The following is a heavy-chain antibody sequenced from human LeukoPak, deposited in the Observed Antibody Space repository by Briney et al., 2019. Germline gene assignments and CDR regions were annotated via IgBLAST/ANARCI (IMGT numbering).Heavy chain of an antibody. D-gene: IGHD3-3*01. V-gene: IGHV3-23*01. Sequence: GGSLRLSCAASGFTFSSYAMSWVRQAPGKGLEWVSAIGGSGGSTYYADSVKGRFTISRDNSKNTLYLQMNSLRAEDTAVYYCARDVRFLEWLSTFDYWGQGTLVTVSS. CDR1: GFTFSSYA. J-gene: IGHJ4*02. CDR3: ARDVRFLEWLSTFDY. CDR2: IGGSGGST.